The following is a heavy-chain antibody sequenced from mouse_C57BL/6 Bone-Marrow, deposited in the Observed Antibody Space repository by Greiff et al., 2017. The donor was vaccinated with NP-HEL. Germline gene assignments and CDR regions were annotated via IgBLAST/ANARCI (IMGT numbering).Heavy chain of an antibody. CDR3: ARSPRYYGSRGFAY. V-gene: IGHV1-26*01. Sequence: VQLQQSGPELVKPGASVKISCKASGYTFTDYYMNWVKQSHGKSLEWIGDINPNNGGTSYNQKFKGKATLTVDKSSSTAYMELRSLTSEDSAVYYCARSPRYYGSRGFAYWGQGTLVTVSA. J-gene: IGHJ3*01. CDR2: INPNNGGT. CDR1: GYTFTDYY. D-gene: IGHD1-1*01.